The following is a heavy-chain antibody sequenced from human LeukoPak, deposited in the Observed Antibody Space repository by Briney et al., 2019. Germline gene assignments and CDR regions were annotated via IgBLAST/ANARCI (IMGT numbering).Heavy chain of an antibody. CDR2: ISYDGSNK. CDR3: ARDFSSPAYNWFDH. D-gene: IGHD6-6*01. Sequence: GGSLRLSCAASGFTFSSYSMNWVRQAPGKGLEWVAVISYDGSNKYYADSVKGRFTISRDNSKNTLYLQMNSLRAEDTAVYYCARDFSSPAYNWFDHWGQGTLVTVSS. CDR1: GFTFSSYS. J-gene: IGHJ5*02. V-gene: IGHV3-30*03.